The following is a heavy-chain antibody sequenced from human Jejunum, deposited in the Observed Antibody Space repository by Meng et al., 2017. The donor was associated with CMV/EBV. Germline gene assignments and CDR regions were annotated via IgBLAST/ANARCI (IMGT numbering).Heavy chain of an antibody. CDR1: GDYY. Sequence: GDYYWSWIRQPPGKGLEWIGFMYNSGSTYYNPSLKSRVTISVDTSKNQFSLKLSSVTAADTAVYYCARVPAELGSSSSWYYFDYWGQGTLVTVSS. J-gene: IGHJ4*02. CDR3: ARVPAELGSSSSWYYFDY. V-gene: IGHV4-30-4*08. D-gene: IGHD6-13*01. CDR2: MYNSGST.